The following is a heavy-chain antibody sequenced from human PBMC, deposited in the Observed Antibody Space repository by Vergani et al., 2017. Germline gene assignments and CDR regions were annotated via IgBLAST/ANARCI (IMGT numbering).Heavy chain of an antibody. J-gene: IGHJ4*02. CDR3: AKSLLGAVTVSRFDY. Sequence: EVQLLESGGGLVQPGGSLRLSCAASGFTFSSYAMSWVRPAPGKGLEWVSAISGSGGSTYYADSVKGRFTISRDKSKNTLYLQMNSLRAEDTAVYYCAKSLLGAVTVSRFDYWGQGTLVTVSS. V-gene: IGHV3-23*01. CDR1: GFTFSSYA. D-gene: IGHD6-13*01. CDR2: ISGSGGST.